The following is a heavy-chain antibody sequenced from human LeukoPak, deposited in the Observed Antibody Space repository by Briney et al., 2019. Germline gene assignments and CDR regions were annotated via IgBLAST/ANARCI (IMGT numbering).Heavy chain of an antibody. Sequence: GGSLRLSCAASGFTFSRNSMSWVRQAPGKGLEWVSSISSSSSYIYYADSVKGRFTISRDNAKNSLYLQMNSLRAEDTAVYYCARAATYYDFWSGYPHYYFDYWGQGTLVTVSS. CDR3: ARAATYYDFWSGYPHYYFDY. V-gene: IGHV3-21*01. J-gene: IGHJ4*02. CDR2: ISSSSSYI. D-gene: IGHD3-3*01. CDR1: GFTFSRNS.